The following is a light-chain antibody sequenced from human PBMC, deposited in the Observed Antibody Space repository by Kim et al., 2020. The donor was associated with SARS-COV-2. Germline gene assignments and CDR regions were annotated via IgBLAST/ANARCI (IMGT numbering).Light chain of an antibody. CDR3: QQYGSSLET. V-gene: IGKV3-20*01. J-gene: IGKJ2*01. CDR2: GAS. Sequence: LSTGERATLSCRASQSVSSSYLAWYQQKPGQAPRLLIYGASSRATGIPDRFSGSGSGTDFTLTISRLEPEDFAVYYCQQYGSSLETFGQGTKLEI. CDR1: QSVSSSY.